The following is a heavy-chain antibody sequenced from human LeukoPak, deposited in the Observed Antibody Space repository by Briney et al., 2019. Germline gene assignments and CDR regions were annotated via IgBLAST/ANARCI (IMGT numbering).Heavy chain of an antibody. CDR1: GFTFSTYG. V-gene: IGHV3-33*01. D-gene: IGHD3-16*01. J-gene: IGHJ3*02. CDR3: ARAVGPFDI. Sequence: PGGSLRLPCAASGFTFSTYGMHWVRQAPGKGLEWVAVIWYDGSIKYYADSVKGRFTISRDNSKNTLYLQMNSLRAEDTAVYYCARAVGPFDIWGQGTIVIVSS. CDR2: IWYDGSIK.